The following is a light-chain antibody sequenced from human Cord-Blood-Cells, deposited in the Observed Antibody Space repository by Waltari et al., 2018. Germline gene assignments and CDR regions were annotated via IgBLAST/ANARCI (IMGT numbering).Light chain of an antibody. Sequence: DIQMTQSPSTLSASVGDRVTITCRASQSISSWLVWYQQKPGKSPKLLIYKASSLESWVPSRFSGSGSGTEFTLTISSLQPDDFATYYCQQYNSYSITFGQGTRLEIK. CDR1: QSISSW. J-gene: IGKJ5*01. V-gene: IGKV1-5*03. CDR3: QQYNSYSIT. CDR2: KAS.